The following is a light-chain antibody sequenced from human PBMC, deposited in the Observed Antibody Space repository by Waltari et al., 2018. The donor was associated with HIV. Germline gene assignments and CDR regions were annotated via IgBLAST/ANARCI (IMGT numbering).Light chain of an antibody. CDR2: LTS. CDR1: QTLLYTDGYKY. Sequence: MGMNQSPLSLPVTPGESASISCRSTQTLLYTDGYKYLEWYQQKPGQSPRLLIYLTSTRASGVPDRFSGSGSGTEFTLHISRVEAEDVGTYYCMQSLQGYSFGQGTKLEIK. J-gene: IGKJ2*01. CDR3: MQSLQGYS. V-gene: IGKV2-28*01.